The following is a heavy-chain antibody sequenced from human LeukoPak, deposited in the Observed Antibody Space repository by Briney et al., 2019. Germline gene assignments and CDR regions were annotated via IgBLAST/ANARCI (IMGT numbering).Heavy chain of an antibody. CDR2: IKQDGSEK. CDR3: ARRGYHAFAI. CDR1: GLTFSSYW. J-gene: IGHJ3*02. Sequence: PGGSLRLSCAASGLTFSSYWMSWVRQAPGKGLEWVANIKQDGSEKYYVDSVKGRFTISRDNAKNSLYLQMNSLRAEDTAVYYCARRGYHAFAIWGQGTMVTVSS. D-gene: IGHD3-22*01. V-gene: IGHV3-7*01.